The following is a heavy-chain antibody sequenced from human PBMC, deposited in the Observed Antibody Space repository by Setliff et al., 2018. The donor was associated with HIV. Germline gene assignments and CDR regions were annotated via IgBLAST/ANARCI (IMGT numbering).Heavy chain of an antibody. D-gene: IGHD2-2*01. CDR3: ARWVPYCTSTDCHRWLYYYMDV. J-gene: IGHJ6*03. CDR1: GYTFTSHY. V-gene: IGHV1-2*02. Sequence: ASVKVSCKASGYTFTSHYIHWVRQAPGQGLEWMGWINVNNDATNYAQKFQGRVSMTRDTSISTAYMELRSLTSDDTAVYYCARWVPYCTSTDCHRWLYYYMDVWGKGTTVTVSS. CDR2: INVNNDAT.